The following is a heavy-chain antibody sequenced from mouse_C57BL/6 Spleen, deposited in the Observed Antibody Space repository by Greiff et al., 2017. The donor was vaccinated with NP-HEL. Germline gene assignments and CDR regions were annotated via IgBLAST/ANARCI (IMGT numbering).Heavy chain of an antibody. CDR2: ISNGGGST. V-gene: IGHV5-12*01. Sequence: EVQLVESGGGLVQPGGSLKLSCAASGFTFSDYYMYWVRQTPEKRLEWVAYISNGGGSTYYPDTVKGRFTISRDKAKNTLYLQMSRLKSEDTARYYCARRDGNWDFDVWGTGTTVTVSS. CDR1: GFTFSDYY. J-gene: IGHJ1*03. D-gene: IGHD2-1*01. CDR3: ARRDGNWDFDV.